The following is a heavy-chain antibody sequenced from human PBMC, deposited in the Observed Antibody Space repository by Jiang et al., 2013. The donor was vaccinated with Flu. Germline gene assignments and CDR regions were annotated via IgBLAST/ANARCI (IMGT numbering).Heavy chain of an antibody. CDR2: IYYSGST. D-gene: IGHD3-3*01. J-gene: IGHJ6*02. Sequence: PGLVKPSETLSLTCTVSGGSISSYYWSWIRQPPGKGLEWIGYIYYSGSTNYNPSLKSRVTISVDTSKNQFSLKLSSVTAADTAVYYCARDRYYDFWSGLYGMDVWGQGTTVTVSS. V-gene: IGHV4-59*01. CDR3: ARDRYYDFWSGLYGMDV. CDR1: GGSISSYY.